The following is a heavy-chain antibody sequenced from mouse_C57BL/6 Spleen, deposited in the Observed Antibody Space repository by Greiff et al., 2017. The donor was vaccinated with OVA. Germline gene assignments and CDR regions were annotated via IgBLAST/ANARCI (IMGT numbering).Heavy chain of an antibody. CDR1: GYTFTSYD. Sequence: QVQLQQSGPELVKPGASVKLSCKASGYTFTSYDINWVKQRPGPGLEWIGWIYPRDGSTKYNEKFKGKATLTVDTSSSTAYMELHSLTSEDSAVYFCARWGGTAQASFAYWGQGTLGTVSA. V-gene: IGHV1-85*01. J-gene: IGHJ3*01. CDR3: ARWGGTAQASFAY. D-gene: IGHD3-2*02. CDR2: IYPRDGST.